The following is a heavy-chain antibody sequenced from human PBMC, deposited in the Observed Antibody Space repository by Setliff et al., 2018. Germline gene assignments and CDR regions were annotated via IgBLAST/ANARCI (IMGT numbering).Heavy chain of an antibody. D-gene: IGHD3-22*01. V-gene: IGHV3-66*02. Sequence: PGGSLRLSCAASGFTVNTNYMTWVRQAPGKGLEWVSITYRDGSTYYADSVKGRFTISRDNSKNTLYLQMNSLRAEDTAVYYCATGKYYYDSSGKGETDEFDYWGQGTLVTVSS. J-gene: IGHJ4*02. CDR3: ATGKYYYDSSGKGETDEFDY. CDR1: GFTVNTNY. CDR2: TYRDGST.